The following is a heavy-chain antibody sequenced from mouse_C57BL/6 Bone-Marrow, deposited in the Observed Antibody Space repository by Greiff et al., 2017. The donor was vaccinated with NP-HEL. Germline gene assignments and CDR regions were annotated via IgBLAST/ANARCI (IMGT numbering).Heavy chain of an antibody. V-gene: IGHV5-17*01. D-gene: IGHD2-3*01. Sequence: EVNVVESGGGLVKPGGSLKLSCAASGFTFSDYGMHWVRQAPEKGLEWVAYISSGSSTIYYADTVKGRFTISRDNAKNTLFLQMTSRRSEDTAMYYCARGWLLSWFAYWGQGTLVTVSA. J-gene: IGHJ3*01. CDR2: ISSGSSTI. CDR3: ARGWLLSWFAY. CDR1: GFTFSDYG.